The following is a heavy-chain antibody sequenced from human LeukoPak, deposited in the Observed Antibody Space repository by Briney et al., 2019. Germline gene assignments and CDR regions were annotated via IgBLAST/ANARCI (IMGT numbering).Heavy chain of an antibody. Sequence: GGSLRLSCAASGFTFSSYAMSWVRQAPREGLEWVSAISGSGPYTFYTDSLKGRFTISRDSSKNTLYLQMNSLRAEDTSLYYCAKHGYCSGISCFFDFWGQRTQVSVSS. CDR3: AKHGYCSGISCFFDF. D-gene: IGHD2-2*03. J-gene: IGHJ4*02. CDR1: GFTFSSYA. V-gene: IGHV3-23*01. CDR2: ISGSGPYT.